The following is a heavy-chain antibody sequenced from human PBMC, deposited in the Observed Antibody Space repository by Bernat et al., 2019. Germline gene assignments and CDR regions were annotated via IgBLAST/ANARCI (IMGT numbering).Heavy chain of an antibody. CDR3: ATALLAYSGTSDAFDI. V-gene: IGHV4-38-2*01. CDR2: IYHSGST. Sequence: QVQLQESGPGLVKPSETLSLTCAVSGYSISSGYYWGWIRQPPGKGLEWIGSIYHSGSTYYNPSLKSRVTISVDASKNQFSLKLSSVTAADKAVYYCATALLAYSGTSDAFDIWGQGTMVTVSS. CDR1: GYSISSGYY. J-gene: IGHJ3*02. D-gene: IGHD6-6*01.